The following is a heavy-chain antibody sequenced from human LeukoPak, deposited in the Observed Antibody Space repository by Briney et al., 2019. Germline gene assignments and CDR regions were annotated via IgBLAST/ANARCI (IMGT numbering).Heavy chain of an antibody. CDR3: AKDTSIGKYCTNGVCSPFDF. CDR1: GYTFSSYA. CDR2: ISDSGDYT. Sequence: GGSLRLSCAGSGYTFSSYAMSWVRQAPGQGLEWVSVISDSGDYTSYADSVRGRFTISRDNSRNTLYLQMISLRPEDTAVYYCAKDTSIGKYCTNGVCSPFDFWGQGTLVRVFS. J-gene: IGHJ4*02. V-gene: IGHV3-23*01. D-gene: IGHD2-8*01.